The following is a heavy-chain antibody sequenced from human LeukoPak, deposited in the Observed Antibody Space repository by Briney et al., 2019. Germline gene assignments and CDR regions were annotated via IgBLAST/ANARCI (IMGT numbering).Heavy chain of an antibody. Sequence: GGSLRLSCEASGFIFSNYGMHWVRQAPGKGLEWLALIWYDGQTKFYADSVKGRFTISRDNSGNTLFLHMASLRVEDTAVYYCAREWGRIAVAGGPGYWGQGALVTVSS. CDR3: AREWGRIAVAGGPGY. V-gene: IGHV3-33*01. CDR2: IWYDGQTK. J-gene: IGHJ4*02. D-gene: IGHD6-19*01. CDR1: GFIFSNYG.